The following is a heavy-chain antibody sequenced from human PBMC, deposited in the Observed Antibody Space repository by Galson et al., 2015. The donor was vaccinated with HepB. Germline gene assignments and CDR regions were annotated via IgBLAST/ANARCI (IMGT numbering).Heavy chain of an antibody. CDR3: ARVGPATFDWLLYGPIDAFDI. J-gene: IGHJ3*02. CDR2: ISAYNGNT. D-gene: IGHD3-9*01. Sequence: SVKVSCKASGYTFTSYGISWVRQAPGQGLEWMGWISAYNGNTNYAQKLQGRVTMTTDTSTSTAYMELRSLRSDDTAVYYCARVGPATFDWLLYGPIDAFDIWGQGTMVTVSS. CDR1: GYTFTSYG. V-gene: IGHV1-18*01.